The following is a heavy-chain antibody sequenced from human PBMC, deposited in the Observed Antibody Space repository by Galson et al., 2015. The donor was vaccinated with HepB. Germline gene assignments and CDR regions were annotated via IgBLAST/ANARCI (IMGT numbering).Heavy chain of an antibody. CDR3: AKNSGSNWFVPHHFDS. Sequence: SLRLSCAASGFTFANYVMNWVRQAPGKGLEWVSSISGSGGSTYYRGSFKGRFTISRDNSKNTVYLQMKSLGADDTAVYYCAKNSGSNWFVPHHFDSWGQGTLVTVSS. V-gene: IGHV3-23*01. J-gene: IGHJ4*02. D-gene: IGHD6-13*01. CDR2: ISGSGGST. CDR1: GFTFANYV.